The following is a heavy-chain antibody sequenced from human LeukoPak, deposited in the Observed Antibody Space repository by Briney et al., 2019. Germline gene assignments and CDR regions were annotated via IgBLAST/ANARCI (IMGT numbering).Heavy chain of an antibody. CDR2: ISGSGGST. CDR1: GFTFSSYA. Sequence: GGSLRLSCAAPGFTFSSYAMSWVRQAPGKGLEWVSAISGSGGSTYYADSVKGRFTISRDNSKNTLYLQMNSLRAEDTAVYYCAKGADTAMVTIPEYYFDYWGQGTLVTVSS. CDR3: AKGADTAMVTIPEYYFDY. J-gene: IGHJ4*02. V-gene: IGHV3-23*01. D-gene: IGHD5-18*01.